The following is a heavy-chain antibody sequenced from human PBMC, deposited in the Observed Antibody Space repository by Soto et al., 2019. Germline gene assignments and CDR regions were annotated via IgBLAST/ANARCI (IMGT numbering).Heavy chain of an antibody. J-gene: IGHJ6*03. D-gene: IGHD5-12*01. CDR2: ISGSGGST. Sequence: EVQLLESGGGLVQPGGSLRLSCAASGFTFRSYAMNWVCQAPGKGLEWVSAISGSGGSTYYAASVKGRFTISRDDSKSTLFLQMNSLRAEDTAFYYCARDSEAASGGYDSYYYYYMDVWCKGPTVIVSS. CDR3: ARDSEAASGGYDSYYYYYMDV. CDR1: GFTFRSYA. V-gene: IGHV3-23*01.